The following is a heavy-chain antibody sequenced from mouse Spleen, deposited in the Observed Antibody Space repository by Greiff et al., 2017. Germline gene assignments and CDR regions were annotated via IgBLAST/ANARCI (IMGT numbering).Heavy chain of an antibody. CDR1: GYTFTDYE. J-gene: IGHJ4*01. V-gene: IGHV1-15*01. Sequence: QVQLKQSGAELVRPGASVTLSCKASGYTFTDYEMHWVKQTPVHGLEWIGAIDPETGGTAYNQKFKGKATLTADKSSSTAYMELRSLTSEDSAVYYCTRDDYNAMDYWGQGTSVTVSS. D-gene: IGHD2-4*01. CDR3: TRDDYNAMDY. CDR2: IDPETGGT.